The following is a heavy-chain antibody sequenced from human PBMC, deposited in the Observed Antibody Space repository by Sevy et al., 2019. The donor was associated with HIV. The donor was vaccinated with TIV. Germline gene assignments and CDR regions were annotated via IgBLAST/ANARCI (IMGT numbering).Heavy chain of an antibody. Sequence: ASVKVSCKASGYSFTSYGISWVRQAPGQGLEWMGWISAYNGNTNYAETLQGRVTMTTDTSTSTAYMQLRSLRSDDTAVYYCAREHLGGVSGDYFDYWGQGTLVTVSS. CDR2: ISAYNGNT. D-gene: IGHD3-16*02. J-gene: IGHJ4*02. CDR3: AREHLGGVSGDYFDY. CDR1: GYSFTSYG. V-gene: IGHV1-18*01.